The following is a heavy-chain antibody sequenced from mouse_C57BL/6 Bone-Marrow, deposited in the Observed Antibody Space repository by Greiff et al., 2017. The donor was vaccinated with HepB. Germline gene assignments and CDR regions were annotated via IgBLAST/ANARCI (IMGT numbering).Heavy chain of an antibody. V-gene: IGHV1-54*01. CDR1: GYAFTNYL. Sequence: QVQLKQSGAELVRPGTSVKVSCKASGYAFTNYLIEWVKQRPGQGLEWIGVINPGSGGTNYNEKFKGKATLTADKSSSTAYMQLSSLTSEDSAVYFCARLGGDYYFDYWGQGTTLTVSS. CDR2: INPGSGGT. D-gene: IGHD3-3*01. CDR3: ARLGGDYYFDY. J-gene: IGHJ2*01.